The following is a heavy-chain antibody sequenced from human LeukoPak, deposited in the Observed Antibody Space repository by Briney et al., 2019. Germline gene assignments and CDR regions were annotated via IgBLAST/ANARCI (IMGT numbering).Heavy chain of an antibody. D-gene: IGHD1-26*01. CDR2: IWYDGSNK. CDR3: ARGDEILRDDYYYYGMDV. Sequence: GGSLRLSCAASGFTFSSYGKHWVRQAPGKGLEWVAVIWYDGSNKYYADSVKGRFTISRDNSKNTLYLQMNSLRAEDTAVYYCARGDEILRDDYYYYGMDVWGQGTTVTVSS. V-gene: IGHV3-33*01. J-gene: IGHJ6*02. CDR1: GFTFSSYG.